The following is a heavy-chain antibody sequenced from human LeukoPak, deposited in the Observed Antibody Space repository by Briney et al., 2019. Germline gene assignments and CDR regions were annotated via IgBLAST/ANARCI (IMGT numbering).Heavy chain of an antibody. V-gene: IGHV3-48*03. J-gene: IGHJ3*02. Sequence: PGGSLRLSCAASGFTFSSYEMNWVRQAPGKGLEWVSYISSSGSTIYYADSVKGRFTISRDNTKNSLYLQMNRLRAEDKAVYYCARDDAFDIWGQGTMVTVSS. CDR2: ISSSGSTI. CDR3: ARDDAFDI. CDR1: GFTFSSYE.